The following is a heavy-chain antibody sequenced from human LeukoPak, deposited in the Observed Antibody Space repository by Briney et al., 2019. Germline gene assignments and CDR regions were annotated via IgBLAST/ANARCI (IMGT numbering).Heavy chain of an antibody. D-gene: IGHD6-19*01. CDR2: IIPILGIA. CDR1: GGTFSSYA. V-gene: IGHV1-69*04. Sequence: ASVKVSCKASGGTFSSYAISWVRQAPGQGLEWMGRIIPILGIANYAQKFQGRVTITADKSTSTAYMELNSLRSEDTAVYYCARATSIAVAGTLDYWGQGTLVTVSS. CDR3: ARATSIAVAGTLDY. J-gene: IGHJ4*02.